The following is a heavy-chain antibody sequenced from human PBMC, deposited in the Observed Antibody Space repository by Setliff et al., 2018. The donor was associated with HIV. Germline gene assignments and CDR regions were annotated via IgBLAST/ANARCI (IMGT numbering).Heavy chain of an antibody. D-gene: IGHD5-12*01. Sequence: LSLTCTVSGGSISSYYWSWIRQPPGKGLEWIGYIYYSGSTNYNPSLKSRVTISVDTSKNQFSLKLSSVTAADTAVYYCARLGDGYNYYFDYWGQGTLVTVSS. CDR1: GGSISSYY. V-gene: IGHV4-59*08. J-gene: IGHJ4*02. CDR3: ARLGDGYNYYFDY. CDR2: IYYSGST.